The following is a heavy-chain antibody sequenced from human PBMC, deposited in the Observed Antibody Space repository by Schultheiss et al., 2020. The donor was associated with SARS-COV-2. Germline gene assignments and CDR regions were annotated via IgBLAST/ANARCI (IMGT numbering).Heavy chain of an antibody. Sequence: GGSLRLSCAASGFTFSSYEMNWVRQAPGKGLEWISYIDSRGNTIYYADSVKGRCTISRDNTKNSLYLQMNSLRAEDTAVYYCARDTQTTVTSIDYWGQGTLVTVSS. CDR1: GFTFSSYE. CDR3: ARDTQTTVTSIDY. D-gene: IGHD4-17*01. V-gene: IGHV3-48*03. J-gene: IGHJ4*02. CDR2: IDSRGNTI.